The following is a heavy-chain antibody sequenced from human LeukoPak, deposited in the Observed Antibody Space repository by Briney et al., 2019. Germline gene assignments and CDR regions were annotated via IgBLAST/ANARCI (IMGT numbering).Heavy chain of an antibody. CDR2: ISDGGDSA. V-gene: IGHV3-23*01. CDR1: RFTFSNSA. D-gene: IGHD2-2*02. CDR3: AKGCDTRCYRFPH. Sequence: GGSLRLSCAASRFTFSNSAMSWVRQAPGEGLEWVSSISDGGDSAYYADSVKGRFTISRDNSKNTLYLQMNSLRAEDTAVYYCAKGCDTRCYRFPHWGQGTLVTVSS. J-gene: IGHJ4*02.